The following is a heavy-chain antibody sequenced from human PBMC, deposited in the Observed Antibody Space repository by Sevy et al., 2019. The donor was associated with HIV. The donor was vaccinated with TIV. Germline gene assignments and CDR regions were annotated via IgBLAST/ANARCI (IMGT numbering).Heavy chain of an antibody. V-gene: IGHV3-23*01. J-gene: IGHJ4*02. Sequence: GESLKISCAASGFTFSSYAMSWVRQAPGKGLEWVSAISGSGGSTYYADSVKGRFTISRDNSKNTLYLQMNSPRPEDTAVYYCARVPGAVIAAGPYHFDYWGQGTLVTVSS. CDR2: ISGSGGST. CDR1: GFTFSSYA. D-gene: IGHD6-13*01. CDR3: ARVPGAVIAAGPYHFDY.